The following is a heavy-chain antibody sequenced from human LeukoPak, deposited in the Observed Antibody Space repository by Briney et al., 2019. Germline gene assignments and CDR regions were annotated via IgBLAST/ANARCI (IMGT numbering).Heavy chain of an antibody. CDR3: ARDLNLLYGYSSGWGDFDY. D-gene: IGHD6-19*01. CDR2: INPNSGDT. CDR1: GYTFTDYD. J-gene: IGHJ4*02. Sequence: ASVKVSCKASGYTFTDYDMHWVRQAPGQGLEWMGWINPNSGDTKYAQKFQGRVTMTRDTSISTAYMELSRLRSDDTAVYYCARDLNLLYGYSSGWGDFDYWGQGTLVTVSS. V-gene: IGHV1-2*02.